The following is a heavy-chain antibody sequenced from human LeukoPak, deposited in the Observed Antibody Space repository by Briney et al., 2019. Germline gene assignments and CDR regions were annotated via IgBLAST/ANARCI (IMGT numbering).Heavy chain of an antibody. Sequence: SVKVSCKASGGTFSSYAISWVRQAPGQGLEWMGRIIPILGIANYAQKFQGRVTITRNTSISTAYMELSSLRSEDTAVYYCARARGLTGADFDYWGQGTLVTVSS. V-gene: IGHV1-69*04. D-gene: IGHD1-20*01. J-gene: IGHJ4*02. CDR3: ARARGLTGADFDY. CDR2: IIPILGIA. CDR1: GGTFSSYA.